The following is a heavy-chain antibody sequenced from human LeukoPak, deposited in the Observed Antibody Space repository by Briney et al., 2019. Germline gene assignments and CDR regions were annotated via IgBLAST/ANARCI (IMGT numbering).Heavy chain of an antibody. CDR2: ISYDGSNK. J-gene: IGHJ4*02. D-gene: IGHD5-18*01. V-gene: IGHV3-30-3*01. CDR1: GFTFSSYA. CDR3: ARQDTAPN. Sequence: GVSLRLSCAASGFTFSSYAMHWVRQAPGKGLEWVAVISYDGSNKYYADSVKGRFTISRDNSKNTLYLQMNSLRAEDTAVYYCARQDTAPNWGQGTLVTVSS.